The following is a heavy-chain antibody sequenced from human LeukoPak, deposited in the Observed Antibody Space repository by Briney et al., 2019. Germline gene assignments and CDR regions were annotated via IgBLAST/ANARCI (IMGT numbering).Heavy chain of an antibody. CDR3: SRENGAFSPFGY. J-gene: IGHJ4*02. Sequence: SETLSLTCGVSGGSITSTNWWSWVRQPPGQGLEWIGEISLSGLTNYNPSLSSRVIMALDTSKNHLSLHLTSVTAADTAVYYCSRENGAFSPFGYWGQGYLVTVLS. CDR1: GGSITSTNW. CDR2: ISLSGLT. V-gene: IGHV4-4*02. D-gene: IGHD2-8*01.